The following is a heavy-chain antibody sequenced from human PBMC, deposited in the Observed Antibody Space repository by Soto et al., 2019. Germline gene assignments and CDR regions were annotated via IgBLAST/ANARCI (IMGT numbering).Heavy chain of an antibody. V-gene: IGHV3-30-3*01. J-gene: IGHJ4*02. Sequence: GGSLRLSCAASGFTFSSYAMHWVRQAPGKGLEWVAVISYDGSNKYYADSVKGRFTISRDNSKNTLYLQVNSLRAEDTAVYYCARESGLTIFGVVILTPYYFDYWGQGTLVTVSS. D-gene: IGHD3-3*01. CDR1: GFTFSSYA. CDR3: ARESGLTIFGVVILTPYYFDY. CDR2: ISYDGSNK.